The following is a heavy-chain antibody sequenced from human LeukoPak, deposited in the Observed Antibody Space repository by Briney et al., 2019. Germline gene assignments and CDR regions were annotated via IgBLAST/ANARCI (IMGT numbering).Heavy chain of an antibody. Sequence: RASVKVSCKASGFTFTGYYMHWVRQAPGQGLEWMGWINPNSGGTNYAQKFQGGVTMTRDTSISTAYMELSRLRSDDTAVYYCARDRPSPRYYFDYWGQGTLVTVSS. J-gene: IGHJ4*02. CDR2: INPNSGGT. CDR1: GFTFTGYY. V-gene: IGHV1-2*02. CDR3: ARDRPSPRYYFDY.